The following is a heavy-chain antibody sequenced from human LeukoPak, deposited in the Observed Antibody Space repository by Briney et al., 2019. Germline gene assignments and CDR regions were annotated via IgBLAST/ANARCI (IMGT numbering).Heavy chain of an antibody. V-gene: IGHV4-39*01. CDR2: IYYSGST. Sequence: SETLSLTCTVSGGSISSSSYYWGWIRQPPGKGLEWIGSIYYSGSTYYNPSLKSRVTISVDTSKNQFSLKLSSVTAAETAVYYCARLSLFGELLYHFDYWGQGTLVTVSS. D-gene: IGHD3-10*02. J-gene: IGHJ4*02. CDR1: GGSISSSSYY. CDR3: ARLSLFGELLYHFDY.